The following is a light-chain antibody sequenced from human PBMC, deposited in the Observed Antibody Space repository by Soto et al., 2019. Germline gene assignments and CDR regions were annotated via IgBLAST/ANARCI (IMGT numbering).Light chain of an antibody. CDR1: QSVSSN. Sequence: DIMMTLSPAALSVSQGERSTLSCRATQSVSSNLAWSQQKPGQAPRLLIYVASTRATGIPARFSPSRSGTESTLPISSLQSEDFAVYYCQPYNNRPLFRQGPRPE. J-gene: IGKJ5*01. CDR3: QPYNNRPL. V-gene: IGKV3-15*01. CDR2: VAS.